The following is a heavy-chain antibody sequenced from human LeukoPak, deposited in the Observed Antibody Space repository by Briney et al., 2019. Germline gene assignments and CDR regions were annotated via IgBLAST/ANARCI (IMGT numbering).Heavy chain of an antibody. J-gene: IGHJ6*02. CDR3: ARRARPPYYYDSSGYSLNYYYYGMDV. D-gene: IGHD3-22*01. CDR1: GYTFTSYG. V-gene: IGHV1-18*01. Sequence: ASVKVSCKASGYTFTSYGISWVRQAPGQGLEWMGWISAYNGNTNYAQKLQGRVTMTTDTSTSTAYMELRSLRSDDTAVYYCARRARPPYYYDSSGYSLNYYYYGMDVWGQGPTVTVSS. CDR2: ISAYNGNT.